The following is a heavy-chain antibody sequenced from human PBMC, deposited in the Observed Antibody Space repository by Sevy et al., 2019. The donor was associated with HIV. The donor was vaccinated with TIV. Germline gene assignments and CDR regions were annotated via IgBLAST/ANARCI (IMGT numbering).Heavy chain of an antibody. D-gene: IGHD5-12*01. V-gene: IGHV3-23*01. CDR3: AHGRGYSTPRVFDF. J-gene: IGHJ4*02. Sequence: GGSLRLSCAGTGFTFSSYVMSWVRQAPGKGLEWVAGISGSGSSTYYADSVRGRFTVSRDNSKNTLYLQMNRLRVEDTAVYFCAHGRGYSTPRVFDFWGQCTLVTVSS. CDR2: ISGSGSST. CDR1: GFTFSSYV.